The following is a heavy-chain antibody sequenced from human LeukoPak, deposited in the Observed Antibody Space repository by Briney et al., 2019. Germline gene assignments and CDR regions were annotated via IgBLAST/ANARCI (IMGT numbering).Heavy chain of an antibody. J-gene: IGHJ4*02. CDR2: ISGSGGYT. CDR3: AKDRYYYDSSGYELDY. CDR1: GFTFSSYA. Sequence: GGSLRLSCAASGFTFSSYAMSWVRQAPGKGLEWVSAISGSGGYTYYADSVKGRFTISRDNSKNTLYLQMNSLRAEDTAVYYCAKDRYYYDSSGYELDYWGQGTLVTVSS. V-gene: IGHV3-23*01. D-gene: IGHD3-22*01.